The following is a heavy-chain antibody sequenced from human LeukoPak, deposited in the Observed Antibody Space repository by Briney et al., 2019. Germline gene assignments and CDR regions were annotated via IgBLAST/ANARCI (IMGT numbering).Heavy chain of an antibody. D-gene: IGHD2/OR15-2a*01. V-gene: IGHV3-23*01. CDR3: AKVTSHVIPSARGAAFDI. CDR2: VSGSSGST. CDR1: GFTFISYA. J-gene: IGHJ3*02. Sequence: GGSLRLSCAASGFTFISYAMSRVRQVPGKGLEWVSGVSGSSGSTYYADSVRGRFTTSRDNSKNTLYLQMNSLKVEDTAVYYCAKVTSHVIPSARGAAFDIWGQGTMVTVSS.